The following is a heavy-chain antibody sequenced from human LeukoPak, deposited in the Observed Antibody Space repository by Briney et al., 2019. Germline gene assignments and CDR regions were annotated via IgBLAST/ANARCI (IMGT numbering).Heavy chain of an antibody. CDR3: AGGAGSIDY. J-gene: IGHJ4*02. CDR1: GFTFSSYW. V-gene: IGHV3-7*04. Sequence: GGSLRLSCAASGFTFSSYWMSWVRQAPGKGLEWVANIKQDGSEQYYVDSVKGRFTISRDSAKNSLYLQMNSLRAEDTAVYYCAGGAGSIDYWGQGTLVTVSS. D-gene: IGHD2-15*01. CDR2: IKQDGSEQ.